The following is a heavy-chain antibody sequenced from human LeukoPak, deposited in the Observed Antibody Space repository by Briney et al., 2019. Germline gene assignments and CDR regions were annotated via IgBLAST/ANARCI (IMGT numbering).Heavy chain of an antibody. J-gene: IGHJ4*02. CDR3: TRGSLVSGLDY. Sequence: GGSLRLSCAASGFTVSSNYMSWVRQAPGKGLEWVGFIRSKAYGGTTEYAASVKGRFTISRDDSKSIAYPQMNSLKTEDTAVYYCTRGSLVSGLDYWGQGTLVTVSS. CDR2: IRSKAYGGTT. V-gene: IGHV3-49*04. D-gene: IGHD6-13*01. CDR1: GFTVSSNY.